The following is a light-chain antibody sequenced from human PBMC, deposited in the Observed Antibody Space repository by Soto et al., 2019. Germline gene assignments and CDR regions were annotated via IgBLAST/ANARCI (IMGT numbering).Light chain of an antibody. Sequence: EIVLTQSPAPLSLSPGERATLSCRASQSVGGHLAWYQQKPGQAPRLLIYDASDRATGIPARFSGSGSETDFTLTISSLEPDDFAVYYCHHRNKWPLSIPCAQGPRLEIK. CDR1: QSVGGH. CDR2: DAS. CDR3: HHRNKWPLSIP. V-gene: IGKV3-11*01. J-gene: IGKJ5*01.